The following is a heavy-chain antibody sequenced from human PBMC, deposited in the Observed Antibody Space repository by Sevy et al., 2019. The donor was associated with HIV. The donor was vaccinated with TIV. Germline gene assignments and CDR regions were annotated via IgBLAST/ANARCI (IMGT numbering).Heavy chain of an antibody. CDR1: GFTFSNAW. J-gene: IGHJ6*02. Sequence: GGSLRLSCAASGFTFSNAWMSWVHQAPGKGLEWVGRIKSKTDGGTTDYAAPVKGRFTISRDDSKNTLYLQMNSLKTEDTAVYYCSRGVEDYYYGMDVWGQGTTVTVSS. CDR2: IKSKTDGGTT. CDR3: SRGVEDYYYGMDV. D-gene: IGHD2-21*01. V-gene: IGHV3-15*01.